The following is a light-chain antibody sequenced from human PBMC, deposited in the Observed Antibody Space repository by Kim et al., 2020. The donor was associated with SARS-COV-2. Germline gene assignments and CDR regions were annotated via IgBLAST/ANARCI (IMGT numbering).Light chain of an antibody. J-gene: IGLJ1*01. CDR1: SSNIGSNT. Sequence: QPVLTQPPSASGTPGQRVTISCSGSSSNIGSNTVNWYQQLPGTAPKLLIYSNNQRPSGVPDRFSGSKSGTSASLAISGLQSEDEADYYCAAWYDSLNGYVFGTGTKVTVL. V-gene: IGLV1-44*01. CDR3: AAWYDSLNGYV. CDR2: SNN.